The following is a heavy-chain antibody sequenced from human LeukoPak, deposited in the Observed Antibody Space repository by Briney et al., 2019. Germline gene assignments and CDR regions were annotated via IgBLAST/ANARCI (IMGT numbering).Heavy chain of an antibody. Sequence: PGGSLRLSCAAPGFTFSTYAMSWVRQPPGKGLEWIGEINHSGSTNYNPSLKSRVTISVDTSKNQFSLKLSSVTAADTAVYYCARPPLGSSWSYFDYWGQGTLVTVSS. CDR3: ARPPLGSSWSYFDY. D-gene: IGHD6-13*01. V-gene: IGHV4-34*01. CDR1: GFTFSTYA. CDR2: INHSGST. J-gene: IGHJ4*02.